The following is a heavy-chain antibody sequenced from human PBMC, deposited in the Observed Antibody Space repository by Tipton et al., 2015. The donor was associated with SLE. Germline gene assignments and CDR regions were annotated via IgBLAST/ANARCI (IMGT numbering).Heavy chain of an antibody. CDR2: IYTKSGNP. CDR3: ARETKDIASRVLYVDY. Sequence: QLVQSGAEVKKPGASVRVACKASGYTVTSYGIHWVRQAPGRGLEWMGWIYTKSGNPTYAQGFTGRFVFSLDTSVNTAFLEISGLQTEDTAIYFCARETKDIASRVLYVDYWGQGTLVTVSS. V-gene: IGHV7-4-1*02. D-gene: IGHD1/OR15-1a*01. J-gene: IGHJ4*02. CDR1: GYTVTSYG.